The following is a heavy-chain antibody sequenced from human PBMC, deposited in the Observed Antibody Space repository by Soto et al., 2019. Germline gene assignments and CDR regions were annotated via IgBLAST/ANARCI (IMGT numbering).Heavy chain of an antibody. CDR2: INHSGIP. J-gene: IGHJ4*02. V-gene: IGHV4-34*01. D-gene: IGHD6-25*01. CDR3: ARGWRAAFDY. Sequence: QVQLQQWGAGLLKPSETLSLTCAVYGRSFSGYQWIWIRQPPGKGLEWIGEINHSGIPNYNSSLESRVTISIETTKNQFSLKLSSVTAADTAVYYCARGWRAAFDYWGQGTLVTVSS. CDR1: GRSFSGYQ.